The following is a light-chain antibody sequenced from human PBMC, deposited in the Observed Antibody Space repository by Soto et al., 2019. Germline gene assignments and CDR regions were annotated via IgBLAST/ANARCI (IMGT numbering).Light chain of an antibody. CDR3: QQYGSSPWT. V-gene: IGKV3-20*01. CDR2: ATS. CDR1: HSVSSKY. Sequence: ILMTQSPVALSVSPGERATLSCRASHSVSSKYLAWYQQKPGQAPRLLIYATSSRATGIPDRFSGSGSGTDFTLTISRLEPEDFAVYYCQQYGSSPWTFGHGTKVDI. J-gene: IGKJ1*01.